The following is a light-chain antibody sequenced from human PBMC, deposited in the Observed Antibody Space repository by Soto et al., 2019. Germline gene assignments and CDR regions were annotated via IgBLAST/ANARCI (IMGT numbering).Light chain of an antibody. J-gene: IGKJ1*01. CDR1: QSVSSN. V-gene: IGKV3-11*01. Sequence: EIVLTHAAAALSVSPGERATLSCRASQSVSSNLAWYQQKPGQAPRLLMYEASNRATGIPARFSGGGSGTDFTLTISSLEPEDLAVYYCHQRSDWPWTFGQGTKVDIK. CDR2: EAS. CDR3: HQRSDWPWT.